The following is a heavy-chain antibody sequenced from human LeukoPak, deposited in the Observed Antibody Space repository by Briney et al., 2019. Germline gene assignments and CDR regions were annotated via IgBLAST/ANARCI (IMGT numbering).Heavy chain of an antibody. CDR3: ARDRITAAGDHDFDY. Sequence: VASVKVSCKASGYNFGYYDISWVRQAPGPGPEWMGWISTYNGHANYVQKFQDRVTMTIDTSTSTAYMELRSLRSDDTAVYYCARDRITAAGDHDFDYWGQGTLVTVSS. D-gene: IGHD6-13*01. CDR1: GYNFGYYD. V-gene: IGHV1-18*01. CDR2: ISTYNGHA. J-gene: IGHJ4*02.